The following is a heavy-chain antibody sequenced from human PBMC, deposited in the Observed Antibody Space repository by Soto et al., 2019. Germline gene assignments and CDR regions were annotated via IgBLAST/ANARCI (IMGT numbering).Heavy chain of an antibody. CDR2: IIPIFGTA. Sequence: ASVKVSCRASGGTFSSYAISWVRQAPGQGLEWMGGIIPIFGTANYAQKLQGRVTITADECTITAYMELSIRTSEATAVNYCARGALLFTYSDTSAYHAFDIWGQGT. CDR1: GGTFSSYA. CDR3: ARGALLFTYSDTSAYHAFDI. D-gene: IGHD3-22*01. V-gene: IGHV1-69*13. J-gene: IGHJ3*02.